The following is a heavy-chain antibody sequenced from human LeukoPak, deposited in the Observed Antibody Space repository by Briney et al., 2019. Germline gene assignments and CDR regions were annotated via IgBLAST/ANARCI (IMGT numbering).Heavy chain of an antibody. J-gene: IGHJ6*02. CDR2: ISSSSSYI. Sequence: GGSLRLSCAASGFTFSSYSMNWVRQAPGKGLEWVSSISSSSSYIYYADSVKGRFTISRDNAKNSLYLQMNSLRAEDTAVYYCARANVIAEKRITIQDIVVVPAAPAMRYYYGMDVWGQGTTVTVSS. V-gene: IGHV3-21*01. D-gene: IGHD2-2*01. CDR1: GFTFSSYS. CDR3: ARANVIAEKRITIQDIVVVPAAPAMRYYYGMDV.